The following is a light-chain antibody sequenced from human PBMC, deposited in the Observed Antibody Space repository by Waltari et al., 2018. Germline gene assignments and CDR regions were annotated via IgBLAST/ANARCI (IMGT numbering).Light chain of an antibody. CDR2: AAS. V-gene: IGKV1-12*01. Sequence: DIQMTQSPSSVSASVGDRVTTTCRASQGISTWLGWYQQKPGKAPKPLIYAASSLQSGVPSRFSGSGSGTEFTLTISSLQPEDFATYYCQQANSLPLFGGGTKVEIK. J-gene: IGKJ4*01. CDR3: QQANSLPL. CDR1: QGISTW.